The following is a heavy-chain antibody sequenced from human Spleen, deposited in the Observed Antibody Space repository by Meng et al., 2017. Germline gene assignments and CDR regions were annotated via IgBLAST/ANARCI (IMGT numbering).Heavy chain of an antibody. CDR2: IYYSGST. D-gene: IGHD4-11*01. Sequence: SETLSLTCTVSGGSISSSAYFWGWIRQPPGKGLEWIGSIYYSGSTYYNPSLKSRVTISVDTSKNQFSLKVNSVTAADTAVYYCARVLRTTRVLDIWGQGTMVTVSS. V-gene: IGHV4-39*07. CDR1: GGSISSSAYF. J-gene: IGHJ3*02. CDR3: ARVLRTTRVLDI.